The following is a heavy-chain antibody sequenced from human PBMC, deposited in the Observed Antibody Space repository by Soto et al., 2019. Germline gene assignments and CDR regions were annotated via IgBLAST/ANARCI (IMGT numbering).Heavy chain of an antibody. CDR3: ARDLCFFRGCYYSFRWFDP. V-gene: IGHV1-18*04. J-gene: IGHJ5*02. CDR1: GYTFTSYG. CDR2: ISAYNGNT. D-gene: IGHD2-2*01. Sequence: QVQLVQSGAEVKKPGASVKVSCKASGYTFTSYGISWVRQATGQGLAWLGWISAYNGNTNYAQKLQGRVTMTTDTTTSTDYMELRSLRSDDTAVYYCARDLCFFRGCYYSFRWFDPWGQGTLVTVSS.